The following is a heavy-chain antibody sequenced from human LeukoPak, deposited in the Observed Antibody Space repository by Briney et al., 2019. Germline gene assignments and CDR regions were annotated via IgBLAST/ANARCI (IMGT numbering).Heavy chain of an antibody. D-gene: IGHD2/OR15-2a*01. J-gene: IGHJ4*02. V-gene: IGHV3-64*01. CDR2: MSSDGGTT. Sequence: GGSLRPSCAASGFTFTNYAMRWDRQAPGKGLEYVSAMSSDGGTTYYANSVKGRFTMSRDTSKNTLYLQMGSLRAEDGAVYYCARGGSLSAYDSWGQGTLVTVSS. CDR1: GFTFTNYA. CDR3: ARGGSLSAYDS.